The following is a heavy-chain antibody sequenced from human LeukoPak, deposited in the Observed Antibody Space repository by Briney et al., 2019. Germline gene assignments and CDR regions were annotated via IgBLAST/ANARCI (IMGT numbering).Heavy chain of an antibody. CDR2: FTASGDT. V-gene: IGHV3-23*01. CDR1: GFTFSAYV. D-gene: IGHD6-19*01. Sequence: GGSLRLSCAASGFTFSAYVMTWVRQAPGKGLEWVSAFTASGDTYYADSVKGRFTISRDNSKNTLYLQMNSLRAEDTAVYYCAKVTSGWYRGGFDYWGQGTLVTVSS. CDR3: AKVTSGWYRGGFDY. J-gene: IGHJ4*02.